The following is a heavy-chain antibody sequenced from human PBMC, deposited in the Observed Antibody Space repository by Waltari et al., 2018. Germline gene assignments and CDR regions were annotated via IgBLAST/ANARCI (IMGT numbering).Heavy chain of an antibody. CDR1: GYTLSSYD. V-gene: IGHV1-8*01. CDR2: MTPNSGST. Sequence: QVQLGQSGAEVQKPEAEVKVSCRASGYTLSSYDINWVRQATGQGLGWMGWMTPNSGSTGYAQKFQCRVTMTSNTSISTAYMELSTLGSEDTAVYYCASRYDYDRGGYRAFGIWGQGTMVTVSS. CDR3: ASRYDYDRGGYRAFGI. J-gene: IGHJ3*02. D-gene: IGHD3-22*01.